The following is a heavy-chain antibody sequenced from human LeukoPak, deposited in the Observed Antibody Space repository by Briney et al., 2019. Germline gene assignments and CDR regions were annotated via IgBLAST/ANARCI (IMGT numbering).Heavy chain of an antibody. CDR2: INWNGGST. V-gene: IGHV3-20*04. Sequence: GGSLRLSCAASGFTFDDYGMSWVRQAPGKGLEWVSGINWNGGSTGYADSVKGRFTISRDNAKNSLYLQMNSLRAEDTALYYCARENSSGWYWYYFDYWGQGTLVXVS. CDR3: ARENSSGWYWYYFDY. CDR1: GFTFDDYG. J-gene: IGHJ4*02. D-gene: IGHD6-19*01.